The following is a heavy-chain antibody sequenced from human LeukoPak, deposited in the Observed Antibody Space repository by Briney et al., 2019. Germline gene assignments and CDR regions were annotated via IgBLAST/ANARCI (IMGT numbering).Heavy chain of an antibody. V-gene: IGHV4-34*01. D-gene: IGHD2-2*01. J-gene: IGHJ4*02. CDR2: INHSGST. CDR3: ARGEDIVVVPGTGYFDY. Sequence: SETLSLTCAVYGGSFSGYYWSWIRQPPGKGLEWIGEINHSGSTNYNPSLKSRVTISVDTSKNQFSLKLSSVTAADTAVYYCARGEDIVVVPGTGYFDYWGQGTLVTVSS. CDR1: GGSFSGYY.